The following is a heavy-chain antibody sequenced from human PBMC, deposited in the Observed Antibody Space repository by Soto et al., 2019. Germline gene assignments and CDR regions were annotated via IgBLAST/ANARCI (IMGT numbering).Heavy chain of an antibody. CDR1: RDAFASYA. V-gene: IGHV1-18*01. J-gene: IGHJ6*02. CDR2: ISAYNGNT. CDR3: ARDPGSRGYSYGDAYYYGMDV. Sequence: ASVKPCSKAPRDAFASYAIRWPQHYTRQGLEWMGWISAYNGNTNYAQKLQGRVTMTTDTSTSTAYMELRSLRSDDTAVYYCARDPGSRGYSYGDAYYYGMDVWGQGTTVTVSS. D-gene: IGHD5-18*01.